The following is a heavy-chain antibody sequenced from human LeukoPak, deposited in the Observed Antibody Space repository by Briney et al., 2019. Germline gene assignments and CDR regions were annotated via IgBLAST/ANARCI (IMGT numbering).Heavy chain of an antibody. V-gene: IGHV4-4*02. CDR3: ARHYSGYDLSLIDY. CDR2: IYHSGST. CDR1: GGSISSSNW. Sequence: SETLSLTCAVSGGSISSSNWWSWVRQPPGKGLEWIGEIYHSGSTNYNPSLKSRVTISVDKSKNQFSPKLSSVTAADTAVYYCARHYSGYDLSLIDYWGQGTLVTVSS. D-gene: IGHD5-12*01. J-gene: IGHJ4*02.